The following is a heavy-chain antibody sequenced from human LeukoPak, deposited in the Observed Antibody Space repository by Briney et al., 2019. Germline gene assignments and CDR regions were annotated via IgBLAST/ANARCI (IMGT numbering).Heavy chain of an antibody. CDR2: ISAYNGNT. J-gene: IGHJ3*02. V-gene: IGHV1-18*01. CDR3: ARDGGTTRAFDI. CDR1: GYTLTELS. D-gene: IGHD1-1*01. Sequence: ASVKVSCKVSGYTLTELSMHWVRQAPGKGLEWMGWISAYNGNTNYAQKLQGRVTMTTDTSTSTAYMELRSLRSDDTAVYYCARDGGTTRAFDIWGQGTMVTVSS.